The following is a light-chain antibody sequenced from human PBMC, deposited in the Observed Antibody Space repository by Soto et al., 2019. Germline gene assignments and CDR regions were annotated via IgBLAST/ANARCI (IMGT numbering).Light chain of an antibody. CDR3: SSYTSSSLYV. Sequence: QSALTQPASVSGSPGQSITISCTGTSSDVGGYYDVSWYQQHPGKAPKLMIYDVSNRPSGVSNRFSGSKSGNTASLTISGLPAEDEADYYCSSYTSSSLYVFGTGTKLTVL. J-gene: IGLJ1*01. V-gene: IGLV2-14*01. CDR1: SSDVGGYYD. CDR2: DVS.